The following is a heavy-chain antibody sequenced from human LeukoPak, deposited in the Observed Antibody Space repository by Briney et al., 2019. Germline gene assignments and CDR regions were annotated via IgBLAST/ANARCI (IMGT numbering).Heavy chain of an antibody. Sequence: GASVKVSCKASGYTFTDYYVHWVRQAPGEGLEWMGWINPHTGGAQYAQKFQGRVTMARDMSIITVYMQLSSLRSDDTAVYYRARHGSAGGYSYNSGMDVWGQGTTVTVSS. V-gene: IGHV1-2*02. CDR3: ARHGSAGGYSYNSGMDV. CDR2: INPHTGGA. J-gene: IGHJ6*02. CDR1: GYTFTDYY. D-gene: IGHD3-16*01.